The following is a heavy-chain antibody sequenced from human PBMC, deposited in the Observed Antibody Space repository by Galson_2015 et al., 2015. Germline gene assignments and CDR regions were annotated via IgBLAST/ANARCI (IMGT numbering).Heavy chain of an antibody. D-gene: IGHD6-13*01. J-gene: IGHJ4*02. CDR2: ISGSGGST. V-gene: IGHV3-23*01. CDR3: AKEGPYVSSSWSFFYFDY. CDR1: GFTFSSYA. Sequence: SLRLSCAASGFTFSSYAMSWVRQAPGKGLEWVSAISGSGGSTYYADSVKGRFTISRDNSKNTLYPQMNSLRVEDTAVYYCAKEGPYVSSSWSFFYFDYWGQGTLVTVSS.